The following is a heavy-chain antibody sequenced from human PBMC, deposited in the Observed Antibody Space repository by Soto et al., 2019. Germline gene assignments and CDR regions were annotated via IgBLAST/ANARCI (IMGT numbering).Heavy chain of an antibody. CDR2: ISYDGSNK. Sequence: GGSLRLSCAASGFTFSSYGMHWVRQAPGKGLEWVAVISYDGSNKYYADSVKGRFTISRDNSKNTLYLQMNSLRAEDTAVYYCAKDLMVREEFYYYYMDVWGKGTTVTVSS. CDR1: GFTFSSYG. J-gene: IGHJ6*03. CDR3: AKDLMVREEFYYYYMDV. V-gene: IGHV3-30*18. D-gene: IGHD3-10*01.